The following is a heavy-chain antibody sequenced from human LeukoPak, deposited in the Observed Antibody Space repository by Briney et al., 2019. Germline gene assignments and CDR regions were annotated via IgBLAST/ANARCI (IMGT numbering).Heavy chain of an antibody. V-gene: IGHV4-31*03. CDR3: ARFADGGFRPYYYYYMDV. D-gene: IGHD3-16*01. Sequence: SETLSLTCTVSGGSLSSGGYYWSWIRQHPGKGLEWIGYIYYSGSTYYNPSLKSRVTISVDTSKNQFSLKLSSVTAADTAVYYCARFADGGFRPYYYYYMDVWGKGTTVTVSS. CDR2: IYYSGST. CDR1: GGSLSSGGYY. J-gene: IGHJ6*03.